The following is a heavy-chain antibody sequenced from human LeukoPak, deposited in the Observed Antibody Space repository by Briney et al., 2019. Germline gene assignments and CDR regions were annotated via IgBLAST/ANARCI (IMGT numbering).Heavy chain of an antibody. CDR3: ARLLRGYSYGSFDY. CDR2: IYYSGST. Sequence: PSETLSLTCTVSGGSISSSSYYWGWIRQPPGKGLEWIGSIYYSGSTYYNPSLKSRVTISVDTSKNQFSLKLSTVTAADTAVYYCARLLRGYSYGSFDYWGQGTLVTVSS. CDR1: GGSISSSSYY. V-gene: IGHV4-39*01. D-gene: IGHD5-18*01. J-gene: IGHJ4*02.